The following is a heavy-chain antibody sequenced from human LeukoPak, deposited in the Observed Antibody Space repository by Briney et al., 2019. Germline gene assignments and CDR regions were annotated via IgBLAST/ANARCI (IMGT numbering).Heavy chain of an antibody. CDR3: ARDHYYDSSGYYPPDY. V-gene: IGHV3-33*01. CDR2: IWYDGSNK. D-gene: IGHD3-22*01. Sequence: GGSLRLSCAASGFTFSSYGMHWVRQAPGKGLEWAAVIWYDGSNKYYADSVKGRFTISSDNSKNTLYLQMNSLRAEDTAVYYCARDHYYDSSGYYPPDYWGQGTLVTVSS. J-gene: IGHJ4*02. CDR1: GFTFSSYG.